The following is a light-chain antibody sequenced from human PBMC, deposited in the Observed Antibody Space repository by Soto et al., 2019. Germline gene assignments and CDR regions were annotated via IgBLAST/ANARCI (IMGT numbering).Light chain of an antibody. V-gene: IGLV2-14*01. CDR3: SSYTTGGSTS. CDR1: SSDVGGYDH. J-gene: IGLJ3*02. CDR2: DVS. Sequence: QSALTQPASVSGSPGQSITISCTGTSSDVGGYDHVAWYQQLPGKAPKLIIYDVSLRPSGTSNRFSGFKSGNTASLTISGLQGEDEAEYYCSSYTTGGSTSFGGGTKLTVL.